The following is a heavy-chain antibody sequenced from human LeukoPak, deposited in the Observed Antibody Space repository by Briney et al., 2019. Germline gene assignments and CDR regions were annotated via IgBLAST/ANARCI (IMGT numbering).Heavy chain of an antibody. D-gene: IGHD6-13*01. CDR3: AKSFGYSRSWFDN. J-gene: IGHJ4*02. CDR1: GFTFSSYS. Sequence: GGSLRLSCAASGFTFSSYSMNWVRQAPGKGLEWVSSISGSSTYIYYSDSVKGRFTISRDNAKNSLYLQMNSLRAEDTAVYYCAKSFGYSRSWFDNWGQGTLVTVSS. V-gene: IGHV3-21*01. CDR2: ISGSSTYI.